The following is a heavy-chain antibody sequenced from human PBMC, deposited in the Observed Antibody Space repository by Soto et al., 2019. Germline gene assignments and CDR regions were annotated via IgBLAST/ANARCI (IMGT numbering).Heavy chain of an antibody. CDR3: ARMSYRRSCSSAP. CDR2: IYYSGST. V-gene: IGHV4-59*01. D-gene: IGHD2-21*02. CDR1: GGSISSYY. Sequence: PSETLSLTCTVSGGSISSYYWSWIRQPPGKGLEWIGYIYYSGSTNYNPSLKSRVTISVDTSKNQFSLKLSSVTAADTAVYYCARMSYRRSCSSAPWGQGTLVTVSS. J-gene: IGHJ5*02.